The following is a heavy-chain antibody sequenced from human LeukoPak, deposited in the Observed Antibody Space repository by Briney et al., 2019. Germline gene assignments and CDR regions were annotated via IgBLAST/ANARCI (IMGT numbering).Heavy chain of an antibody. CDR3: AREAGETHNTGIDQ. CDR2: IYYSGST. V-gene: IGHV4-59*01. D-gene: IGHD1-14*01. Sequence: SETLSLTCTVSGGSISSYYWSWIRQPPGKGLEWIGYIYYSGSTNYNPSLKSRVTISVDTSKNQFSLKLSSVTAADTAVYYCAREAGETHNTGIDQWGQGTLVTVSS. CDR1: GGSISSYY. J-gene: IGHJ4*02.